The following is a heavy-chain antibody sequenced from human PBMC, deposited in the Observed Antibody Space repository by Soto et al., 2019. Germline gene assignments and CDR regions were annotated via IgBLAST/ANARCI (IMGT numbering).Heavy chain of an antibody. V-gene: IGHV3-48*01. CDR3: ARDRMTKNPNWFDP. CDR1: GFTFSIYS. CDR2: ISSSSSTI. J-gene: IGHJ5*02. D-gene: IGHD4-17*01. Sequence: SGGSLRLSCAASGFTFSIYSMNWVRQAPGKGLEWVSYISSSSSTIYHADSVKGRFTISRDNAKNSLYLQMNSLRAEDTAVYYCARDRMTKNPNWFDPVGQGTLVTVSS.